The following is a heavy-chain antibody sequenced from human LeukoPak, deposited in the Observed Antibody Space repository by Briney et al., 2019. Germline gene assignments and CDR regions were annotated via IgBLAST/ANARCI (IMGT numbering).Heavy chain of an antibody. CDR1: GGSISSISSNNYH. J-gene: IGHJ4*02. CDR3: ARDQYGGWYSDY. D-gene: IGHD6-19*01. V-gene: IGHV4-61*01. CDR2: IYYSGNT. Sequence: TSETLSLTCIVSGGSISSISSNNYHWGWIRQPPGKGLEWIGYIYYSGNTNYNSSLKSRVTISVDTSKNQFSLKLSSVTAADTAMYYCARDQYGGWYSDYWGQGTLVTVSS.